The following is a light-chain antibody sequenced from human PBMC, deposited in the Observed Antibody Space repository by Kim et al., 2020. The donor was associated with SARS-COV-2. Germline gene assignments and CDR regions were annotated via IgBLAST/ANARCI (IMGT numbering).Light chain of an antibody. CDR3: HVWDSTSDPVV. CDR2: DDS. CDR1: NIESKS. Sequence: SYELTQPPSVSVAPGKTARITCEGKNIESKSVHWYQQKPGQAPVLVVYDDSDRPSGIPERFSGSNSGNTATLTISRVEAGDEADYYCHVWDSTSDPVVFGGGNQLTVL. J-gene: IGLJ2*01. V-gene: IGLV3-21*03.